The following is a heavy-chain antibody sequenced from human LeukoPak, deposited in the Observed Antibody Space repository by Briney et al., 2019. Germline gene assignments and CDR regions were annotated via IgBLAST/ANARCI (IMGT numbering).Heavy chain of an antibody. V-gene: IGHV3-23*01. J-gene: IGHJ2*01. CDR1: GFSFNSYA. CDR2: IGGSGYST. Sequence: GGSPRLSCAGSGFSFNSYAMSWVRQAPGKGLEWVSTIGGSGYSTNYADSVKGRFTISRDNSKNTLYLQMSSLRAEDTAVYYCAKAQGYFDLWGRGTLVTVSS. CDR3: AKAQGYFDL.